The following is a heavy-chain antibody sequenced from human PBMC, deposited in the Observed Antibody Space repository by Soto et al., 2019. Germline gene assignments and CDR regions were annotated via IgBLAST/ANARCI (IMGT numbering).Heavy chain of an antibody. Sequence: QVHLVQSGAEVKKPGASVKVSCEASGYKFINYGISWVRQAPGQGLEWMGWISAHNNNTNYAQNFQGRVTLTTEPSTSTAYMELRSLRSDDTAVYYCARDQIATRPSYYYGVDVWGQGTAVTVSS. CDR2: ISAHNNNT. CDR3: ARDQIATRPSYYYGVDV. CDR1: GYKFINYG. D-gene: IGHD6-6*01. J-gene: IGHJ6*02. V-gene: IGHV1-18*01.